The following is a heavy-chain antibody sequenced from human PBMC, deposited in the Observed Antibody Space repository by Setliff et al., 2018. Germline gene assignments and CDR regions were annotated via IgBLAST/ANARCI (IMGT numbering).Heavy chain of an antibody. J-gene: IGHJ3*01. D-gene: IGHD3-10*01. CDR2: IYDTGST. CDR3: ARHGPTRTDSWFDSFDV. CDR1: GGSISSYS. V-gene: IGHV4-59*08. Sequence: SETLSLTCNVSGGSISSYSWSWIRQAPGKGLEWIGYIYDTGSTDSDPSLKSRVTMSVDTSKNQVSLKMTSVTAADTAVYYCARHGPTRTDSWFDSFDVWGQGTKVTVSS.